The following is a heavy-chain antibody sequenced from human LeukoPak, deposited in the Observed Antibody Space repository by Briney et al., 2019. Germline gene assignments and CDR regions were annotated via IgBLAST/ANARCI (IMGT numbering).Heavy chain of an antibody. CDR1: EFTFSSYN. Sequence: GGSLRLSCAASEFTFSSYNMNWVRQAPGKGLEWVSSISSSSAYIYYADSVKGRFTISRDNSKNTLCLQMNSLRTEDTAVYYCAKRDDYFDYWGQGTLVTVSS. V-gene: IGHV3-21*04. J-gene: IGHJ4*02. CDR2: ISSSSAYI. CDR3: AKRDDYFDY.